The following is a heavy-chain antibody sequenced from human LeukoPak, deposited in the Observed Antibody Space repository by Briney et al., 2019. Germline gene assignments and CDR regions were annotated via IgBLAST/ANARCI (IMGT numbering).Heavy chain of an antibody. CDR1: GRSFSGYY. V-gene: IGHV4-34*01. J-gene: IGHJ6*03. D-gene: IGHD2-15*01. Sequence: SETLSLTCAVYGRSFSGYYWSWLRQPPGKGLEWFGEINHSGSPNYNPSLKSRVTISVDTSKNQFSLKLNSVTAADTAVYYCASFYCSGGSCYQYFSYYYMDVWGKGTTVSISS. CDR2: INHSGSP. CDR3: ASFYCSGGSCYQYFSYYYMDV.